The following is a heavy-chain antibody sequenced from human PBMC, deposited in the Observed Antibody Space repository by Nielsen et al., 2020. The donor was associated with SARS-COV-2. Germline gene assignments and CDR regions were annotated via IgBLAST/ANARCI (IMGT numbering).Heavy chain of an antibody. CDR2: ISSSGSTI. Sequence: WIRQPPGKGLEWVSYISSSGSTIYYADSVKGRFTISRDNAKNSLYLQMNSLRDEDTAVYYCARDLNSSWLRSSYYYYGMDVWGQGTTVTVSS. J-gene: IGHJ6*02. V-gene: IGHV3-48*02. CDR3: ARDLNSSWLRSSYYYYGMDV. D-gene: IGHD6-13*01.